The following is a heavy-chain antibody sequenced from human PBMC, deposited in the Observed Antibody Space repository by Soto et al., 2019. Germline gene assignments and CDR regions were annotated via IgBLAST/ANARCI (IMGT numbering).Heavy chain of an antibody. CDR3: ARDRSGSGGICYRDLGY. V-gene: IGHV3-48*01. D-gene: IGHD2-15*01. CDR1: GFTFSSYS. Sequence: EVQLVESGGGLVQPGGSLRLSCAASGFTFSSYSMSWVRQAPGKGLEWVSYISSTSNTIYYADSVKGRFTISRDNAKNSLYLHMNSLSAEDTAVYYCARDRSGSGGICYRDLGYWGQGTLVTVSS. CDR2: ISSTSNTI. J-gene: IGHJ4*02.